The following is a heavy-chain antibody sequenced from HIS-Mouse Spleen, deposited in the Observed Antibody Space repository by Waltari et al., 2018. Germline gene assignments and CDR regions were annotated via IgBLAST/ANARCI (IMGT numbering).Heavy chain of an antibody. D-gene: IGHD6-13*01. CDR2: IYYSGST. V-gene: IGHV4-39*07. J-gene: IGHJ2*01. CDR1: GGSISSSSYY. CDR3: AREIPYSSSWYDWYFDL. Sequence: QLQLQESGPGLVKPSETLSLTCTVSGGSISSSSYYWGWIRQPPGKGLEWIGSIYYSGSTYYNPALKSRVTISVETSQNQFALKLSSVTAADTAVYYCAREIPYSSSWYDWYFDLWGRGTLVTVSS.